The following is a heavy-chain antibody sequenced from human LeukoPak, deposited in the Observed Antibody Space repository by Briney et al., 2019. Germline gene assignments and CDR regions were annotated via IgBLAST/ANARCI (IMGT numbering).Heavy chain of an antibody. D-gene: IGHD3-10*01. Sequence: GGSLRLSCAASGFIFSNYGFHWVRQAPGKGLEWVAVFWSDGRQKYYVDSVKGRFTVSRDTSKKTVYLKMNSLRAEDTAVYYCARVDDGSGKYGQLYWGQGTLVTVSS. CDR2: FWSDGRQK. V-gene: IGHV3-33*01. CDR3: ARVDDGSGKYGQLY. J-gene: IGHJ4*02. CDR1: GFIFSNYG.